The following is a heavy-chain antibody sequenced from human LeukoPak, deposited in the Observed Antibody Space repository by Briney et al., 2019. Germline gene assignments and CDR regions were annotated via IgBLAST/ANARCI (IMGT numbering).Heavy chain of an antibody. CDR3: VREPRGGTNYGCFDP. Sequence: PSETLSLTCTVSGGSIRSISYYWGWIRQSPGKGLEWIGSIYYSGSTYYNPSLNSRVTISLDTSKNQFSLKLGSVTAADTAVYYCVREPRGGTNYGCFDPWGQGTLVTVSS. D-gene: IGHD4-17*01. J-gene: IGHJ5*02. CDR2: IYYSGST. V-gene: IGHV4-39*07. CDR1: GGSIRSISYY.